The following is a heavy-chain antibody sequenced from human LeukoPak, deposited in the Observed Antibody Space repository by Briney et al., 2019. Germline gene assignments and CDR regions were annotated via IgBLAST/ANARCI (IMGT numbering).Heavy chain of an antibody. Sequence: ASVKVSCKASGYTFTSYGISWVRQAPGQGLEWMGWISAYNGNTNYAQKLQGRVTMTTDTSTSTAYMELRSLRSDDTAVDYCARDLYSLGGGSRPKSDWFDPWGQGTLVTVSS. D-gene: IGHD3-10*01. CDR3: ARDLYSLGGGSRPKSDWFDP. J-gene: IGHJ5*02. CDR2: ISAYNGNT. V-gene: IGHV1-18*01. CDR1: GYTFTSYG.